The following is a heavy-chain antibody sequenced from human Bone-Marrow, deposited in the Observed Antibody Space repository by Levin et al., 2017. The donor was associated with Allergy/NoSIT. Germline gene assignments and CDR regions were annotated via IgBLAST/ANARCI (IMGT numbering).Heavy chain of an antibody. V-gene: IGHV3-48*01. Sequence: GGSLRLSCAASGFVFNSCSMNWVRQAPGKGLEWLSYISVSSRSIYYADSVRGRLTVSRDNSKNSVYLQMNSLRAEDTAVYYCWRDSDYNDSNGQYAGKRRGHYWGQGTRVTVSS. CDR3: WRDSDYNDSNGQYAGKRRGHY. D-gene: IGHD3-22*01. J-gene: IGHJ4*02. CDR1: GFVFNSCS. CDR2: ISVSSRSI.